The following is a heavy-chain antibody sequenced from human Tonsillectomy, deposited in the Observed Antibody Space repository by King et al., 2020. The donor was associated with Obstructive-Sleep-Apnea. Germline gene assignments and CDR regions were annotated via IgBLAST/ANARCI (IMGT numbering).Heavy chain of an antibody. J-gene: IGHJ4*02. CDR1: GFTFSSYS. CDR3: AREAAAAGFFDY. V-gene: IGHV3-21*01. Sequence: VQLVESGGGLVKPGGSLRLSCAASGFTFSSYSMNWVRQAPGKGLEWVSSISSSSSYIYYADSLKGRFTISRDNANNSLYLQMNSRRAEDTAVYYCAREAAAAGFFDYWGQGTLVTVSS. D-gene: IGHD6-13*01. CDR2: ISSSSSYI.